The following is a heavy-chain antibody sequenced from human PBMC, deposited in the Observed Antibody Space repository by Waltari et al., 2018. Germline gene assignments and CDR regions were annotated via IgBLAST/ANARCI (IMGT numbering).Heavy chain of an antibody. D-gene: IGHD6-19*01. J-gene: IGHJ4*02. V-gene: IGHV3-30-3*01. Sequence: QVQLVESGGGVVQPGRSLRLSCAASGFTFSSYAMHWVRQAPGKGLAWVAVISYDGSNKYYADSVKGRFTISRDNSKNTLYLQMNSLRAEDTAVYYCARDPAAVAGPGGAFDYWGQGTLVTVSS. CDR2: ISYDGSNK. CDR1: GFTFSSYA. CDR3: ARDPAAVAGPGGAFDY.